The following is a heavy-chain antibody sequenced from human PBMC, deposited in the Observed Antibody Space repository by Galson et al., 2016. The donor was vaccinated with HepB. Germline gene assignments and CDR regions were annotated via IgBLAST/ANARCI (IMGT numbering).Heavy chain of an antibody. CDR2: VYHSGGT. V-gene: IGHV4-4*02. D-gene: IGHD1-1*01. CDR3: ARKGGTTGTTWGWIDT. Sequence: SLTCAVSGASISTAHWWRWVRQTPGKGLEWIGEVYHSGGTNYNPPLKSRVTMSVDKSKNQFLLNLTSVTAADTGVYYCARKGGTTGTTWGWIDTWGQGSLVTVSS. J-gene: IGHJ5*02. CDR1: GASISTAHW.